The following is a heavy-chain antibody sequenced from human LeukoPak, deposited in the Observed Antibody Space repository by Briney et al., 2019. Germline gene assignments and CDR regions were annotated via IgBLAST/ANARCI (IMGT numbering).Heavy chain of an antibody. CDR1: GFTFSSYG. Sequence: PGGSLRLSCAASGFTFSSYGMSWVRQAPGKGLEWVANIKQDGSEKYYVDSVKGRFTISRDNAKNSLYLQMNSLRAEDTAVYYCSRDLYGSGSYYPYFDYSGQGTLVTVSS. CDR3: SRDLYGSGSYYPYFDY. J-gene: IGHJ4*02. V-gene: IGHV3-7*01. CDR2: IKQDGSEK. D-gene: IGHD3-10*01.